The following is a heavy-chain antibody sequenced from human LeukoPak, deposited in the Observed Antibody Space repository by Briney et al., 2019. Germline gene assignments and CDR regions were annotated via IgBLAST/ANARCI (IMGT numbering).Heavy chain of an antibody. V-gene: IGHV3-49*04. CDR3: RGDSSGYYSDYGMDV. D-gene: IGHD3-22*01. Sequence: PGGSLRLSCTASGFTFGDYAMSWVRQAPGKGLEWVSFIRNKAYGGTTEYAASVKGRFTISRDDSKSIAYLQMNSLKTEDTAVYYCRGDSSGYYSDYGMDVWGQGTTVTVSS. CDR2: IRNKAYGGTT. CDR1: GFTFGDYA. J-gene: IGHJ6*02.